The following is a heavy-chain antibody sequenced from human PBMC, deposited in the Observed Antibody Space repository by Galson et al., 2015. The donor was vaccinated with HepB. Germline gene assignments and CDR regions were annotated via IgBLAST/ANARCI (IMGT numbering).Heavy chain of an antibody. CDR1: GYTFTSYY. CDR2: INPSGGST. Sequence: SVKVSCKASGYTFTSYYMHWVRQAPGQGLEWMGIINPSGGSTSYAQKLQGRVTMTRGTSTSTVYMELSSLRSEDTAVYYCARGSSWYGGWFDPWGQGTLVTVSS. CDR3: ARGSSWYGGWFDP. J-gene: IGHJ5*02. V-gene: IGHV1-46*04. D-gene: IGHD6-13*01.